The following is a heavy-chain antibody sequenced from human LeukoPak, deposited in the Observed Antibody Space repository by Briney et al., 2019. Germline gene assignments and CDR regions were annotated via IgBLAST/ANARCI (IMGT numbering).Heavy chain of an antibody. J-gene: IGHJ4*02. V-gene: IGHV4-59*08. CDR2: ICSSVRT. Sequence: SETLSLTCTVSGGSISSYYWSWIRQPPGKGREWIGYICSSVRTNYIPSPTSRVTISVDTSKTHFSLKLSCVSAADTAGYYCASLVRDFDWSTYYFDYWGQGTLVTVSS. CDR3: ASLVRDFDWSTYYFDY. D-gene: IGHD3-9*01. CDR1: GGSISSYY.